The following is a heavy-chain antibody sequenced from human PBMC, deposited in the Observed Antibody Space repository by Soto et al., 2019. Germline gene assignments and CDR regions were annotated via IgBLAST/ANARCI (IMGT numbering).Heavy chain of an antibody. CDR2: INHSGST. CDR3: ARRWATDEPNYFDY. J-gene: IGHJ4*02. D-gene: IGHD5-12*01. V-gene: IGHV4-34*01. CDR1: GGSFSGYY. Sequence: SSETLSLTCAVYGGSFSGYYWSWIRQPPGKGLEWIGEINHSGSTNYNPSLKSRVTISVDTSKNQFSLKLSSVTAADTAVYYCARRWATDEPNYFDYWGQGTLVTVSS.